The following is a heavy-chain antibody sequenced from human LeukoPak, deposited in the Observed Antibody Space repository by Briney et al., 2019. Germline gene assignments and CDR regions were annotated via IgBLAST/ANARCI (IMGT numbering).Heavy chain of an antibody. J-gene: IGHJ4*02. V-gene: IGHV1-2*02. D-gene: IGHD2-15*01. CDR1: GYTFTGYY. CDR3: TRVFRAADY. CDR2: INPNSGDT. Sequence: ASVKVSCKASGYTFTGYYMHWVRQAPGHGLQWMGWINPNSGDTKYAQQFQGRVSMTRDTSITTAYMELNRLTSDDTAVYYCTRVFRAADYWGQGTLVIVSS.